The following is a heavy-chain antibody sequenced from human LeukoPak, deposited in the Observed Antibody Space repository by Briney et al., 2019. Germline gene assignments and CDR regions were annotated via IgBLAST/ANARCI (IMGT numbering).Heavy chain of an antibody. CDR1: GDSISTYY. V-gene: IGHV4-59*01. Sequence: SETLSLTCTVSGDSISTYYWSWIRQPPGKGLEWIGYIYYRVTSDYNPSLKSRVTMSVDMSTRQISLKLSSVTAADTAVYYCARVRYSDSSVLTRKRSYYFDYWGQGTLVTVSS. CDR2: IYYRVTS. CDR3: ARVRYSDSSVLTRKRSYYFDY. D-gene: IGHD3-22*01. J-gene: IGHJ4*02.